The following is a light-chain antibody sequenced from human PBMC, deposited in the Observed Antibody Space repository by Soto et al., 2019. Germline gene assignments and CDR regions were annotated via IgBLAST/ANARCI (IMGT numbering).Light chain of an antibody. CDR3: QQYGGSPRT. CDR2: GAS. J-gene: IGKJ1*01. V-gene: IGKV3-20*01. Sequence: IPLTQFPFTLSLSPGEGANLSCRASPSIGGNFLAWYQQRRGQAPRLLIHGASNRATGIPDRFSGSGSGTDFTLTITRLEPEDFAVYYCQQYGGSPRTFGQGTKV. CDR1: PSIGGNF.